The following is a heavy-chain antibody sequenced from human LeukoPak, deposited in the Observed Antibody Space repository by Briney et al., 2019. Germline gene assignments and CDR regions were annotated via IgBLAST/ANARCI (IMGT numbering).Heavy chain of an antibody. Sequence: GGSLRLSCAASGFTFRNHGMHWVRQAPGKGLEWEAVIWYDGSDKFFGDSVKGRFTISRDNAKNTLYLQMNSLRAEDTAVYYCARDIASRRIDYWGQGTLVTVSS. D-gene: IGHD6-6*01. J-gene: IGHJ4*02. CDR3: ARDIASRRIDY. V-gene: IGHV3-33*01. CDR1: GFTFRNHG. CDR2: IWYDGSDK.